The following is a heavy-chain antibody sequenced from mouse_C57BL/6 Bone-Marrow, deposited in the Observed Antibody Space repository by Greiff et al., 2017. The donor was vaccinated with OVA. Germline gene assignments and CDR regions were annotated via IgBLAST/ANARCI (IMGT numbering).Heavy chain of an antibody. CDR1: GYTFTSYW. CDR2: IDPSDSET. J-gene: IGHJ4*01. V-gene: IGHV1-52*01. D-gene: IGHD1-1*01. CDR3: ARGSSHYAMDY. Sequence: QVQLQQPGAELVRPGSSVKLSCKASGYTFTSYWMHWVKQRPIQGLEWIGNIDPSDSETHYNQKFKDKATLTVDKSSITAYMQLSSLTSEDSAVYYCARGSSHYAMDYWGQGTSVTVSS.